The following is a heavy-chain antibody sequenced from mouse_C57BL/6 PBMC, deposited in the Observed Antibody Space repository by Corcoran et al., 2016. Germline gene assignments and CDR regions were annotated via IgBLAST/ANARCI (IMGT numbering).Heavy chain of an antibody. CDR2: IDPANGTT. Sequence: EVQLQQSVAELVRPGASVKLSCTASGFNIKKTYMHWVKQRPEQGLEWIGRIDPANGTTKYAPKVQGKATITADTSSNTAYLQLSSLTSEDTAIYYCPYGYEGWFAYWGQGTLDTVSA. J-gene: IGHJ3*01. D-gene: IGHD2-2*01. CDR3: PYGYEGWFAY. CDR1: GFNIKKTY. V-gene: IGHV14-3*01.